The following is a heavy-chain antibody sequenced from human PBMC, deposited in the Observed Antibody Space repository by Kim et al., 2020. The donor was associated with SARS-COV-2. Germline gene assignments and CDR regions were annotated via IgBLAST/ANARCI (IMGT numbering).Heavy chain of an antibody. Sequence: SETLSLTCTVSGGSISSYYWSWIRQPPGKGLEWIGYIYYSGSTNYNPSLKSRVTISVDTSKNQFSLKLSSVTAADTAVYYCARGSVVRGVTPGTQAGCVDVWGQGTTVTVSS. V-gene: IGHV4-59*01. J-gene: IGHJ6*02. CDR3: ARGSVVRGVTPGTQAGCVDV. CDR2: IYYSGST. CDR1: GGSISSYY. D-gene: IGHD3-10*01.